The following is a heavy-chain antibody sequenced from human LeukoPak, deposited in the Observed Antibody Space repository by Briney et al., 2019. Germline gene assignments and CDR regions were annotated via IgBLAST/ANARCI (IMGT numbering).Heavy chain of an antibody. CDR3: AKDISNWNSRHFDY. CDR2: ISGNGGNT. Sequence: GGSLRLSCAASGFTFDDYAMHWVRQVPGKGLEWVSLISGNGGNTYYADSVKGRFTISRDNSKNSLHLQMNSLRTEDTALYYCAKDISNWNSRHFDYWGQGTLVTVSS. CDR1: GFTFDDYA. J-gene: IGHJ4*02. V-gene: IGHV3-43*02. D-gene: IGHD1-7*01.